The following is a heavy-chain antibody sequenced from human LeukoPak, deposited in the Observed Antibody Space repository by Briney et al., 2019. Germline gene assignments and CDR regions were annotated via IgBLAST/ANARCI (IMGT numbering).Heavy chain of an antibody. V-gene: IGHV1-46*01. J-gene: IGHJ4*02. CDR1: GYTFTSYY. D-gene: IGHD3-22*01. Sequence: ASVKVSCKASGYTFTSYYMHWVRQAPGQGLEWMGIINPSGGSTSYAQKFQGRVTMTRDTSTSTVYMELSSLRSEDTVVYYCARDLVLYYYDSSGSFDYWGQGTLVTVSS. CDR3: ARDLVLYYYDSSGSFDY. CDR2: INPSGGST.